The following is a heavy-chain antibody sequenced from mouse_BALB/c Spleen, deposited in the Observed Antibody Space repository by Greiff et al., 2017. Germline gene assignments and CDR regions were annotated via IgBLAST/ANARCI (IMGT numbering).Heavy chain of an antibody. V-gene: IGHV2-9*02. CDR1: GFSLTSYG. CDR2: IWAGGST. J-gene: IGHJ3*01. CDR3: ARGDYDYDAAY. D-gene: IGHD2-4*01. Sequence: QVQLKESGPGLVAPSQSLSITCTVSGFSLTSYGVHWVRQPPGKGLEWLGVIWAGGSTNYNSALMSRLSISKDNSKSQVFLKMNSLQTDDSAMYYCARGDYDYDAAYWGQGTLVTVSA.